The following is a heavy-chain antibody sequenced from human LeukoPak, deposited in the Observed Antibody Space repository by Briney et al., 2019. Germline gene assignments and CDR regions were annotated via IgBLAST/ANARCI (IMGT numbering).Heavy chain of an antibody. V-gene: IGHV4-31*03. J-gene: IGHJ4*02. CDR3: ARMLYSSSWFFDY. D-gene: IGHD6-13*01. CDR2: IYYSGST. CDR1: GGSISSGGYY. Sequence: SETLSLTCTVSGGSISSGGYYWSWIRQHPGKGLEWIGYIYYSGSTYYNPPLKSRVTISVDTSKNQFSLKLSSVTAADTAVYYCARMLYSSSWFFDYWGQGTLVTVSS.